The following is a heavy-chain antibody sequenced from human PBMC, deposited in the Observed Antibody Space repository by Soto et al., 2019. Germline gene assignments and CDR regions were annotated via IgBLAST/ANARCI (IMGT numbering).Heavy chain of an antibody. CDR2: IRSKANSYAT. V-gene: IGHV3-73*01. CDR3: TSPPYDSSGTDDY. D-gene: IGHD3-22*01. Sequence: GSLRLSCAASGFTFSGSAMHWVRQASGKGLEWVGRIRSKANSYATAYAASVKGRFTISRDDSKNTAYLQMNSLKTEDTAVYYCTSPPYDSSGTDDYWGQGTLVTVSS. J-gene: IGHJ4*02. CDR1: GFTFSGSA.